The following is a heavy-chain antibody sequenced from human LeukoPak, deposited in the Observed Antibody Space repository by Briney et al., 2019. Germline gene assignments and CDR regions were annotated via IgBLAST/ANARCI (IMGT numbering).Heavy chain of an antibody. CDR1: GGSISSNY. V-gene: IGHV4-59*01. D-gene: IGHD2-8*01. CDR2: MYYSRST. J-gene: IGHJ6*02. CDR3: ARDLMDSFGLYYGMDV. Sequence: PSETLSLTCTVSGGSISSNYWSWIRQPPGKGLEWIGYMYYSRSTHYNPSLKSRVTMSLDTSKNQFSLKLRSVTAADTAVYYCARDLMDSFGLYYGMDVWSQGTTVTVSS.